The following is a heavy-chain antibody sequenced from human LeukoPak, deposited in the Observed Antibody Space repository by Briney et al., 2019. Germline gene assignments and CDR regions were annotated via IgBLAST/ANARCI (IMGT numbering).Heavy chain of an antibody. Sequence: GGSLRLSCAASGFTFSSYSMNWVRQAPGKGLEWVSSISSSSSYIYYADSVKGRFTISRDNAKNSLYLQMNSLRAEDTAVYYCARGGLYYYDSSGLDAFDIWGQGTMVTVSS. J-gene: IGHJ3*02. CDR3: ARGGLYYYDSSGLDAFDI. D-gene: IGHD3-22*01. CDR1: GFTFSSYS. V-gene: IGHV3-21*01. CDR2: ISSSSSYI.